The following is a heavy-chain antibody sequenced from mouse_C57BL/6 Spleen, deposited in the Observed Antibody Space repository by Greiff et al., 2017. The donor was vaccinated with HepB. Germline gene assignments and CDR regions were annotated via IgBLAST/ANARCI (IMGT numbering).Heavy chain of an antibody. D-gene: IGHD6-1*01. CDR1: GYTFTSYW. CDR2: IDPSDSYT. J-gene: IGHJ2*01. V-gene: IGHV1-50*01. Sequence: QVQLQQSGAELVKPGASVKLSCKASGYTFTSYWMQWVKQRPGQGLEWIGEIDPSDSYTNYNQKFKGKATLTVDTSSSTAYMQLSSLTSEDSAVYYCLSRSADYWGQGTTLTVSS. CDR3: LSRSADY.